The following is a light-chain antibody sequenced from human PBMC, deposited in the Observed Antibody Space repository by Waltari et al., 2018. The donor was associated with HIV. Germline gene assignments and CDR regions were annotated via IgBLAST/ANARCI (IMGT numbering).Light chain of an antibody. V-gene: IGLV3-25*03. CDR1: ALANQY. Sequence: SYELTQPPSVSVSPGQTARITCSGDALANQYAYWFQQKPGQAPVLFICKDNERPSGIPARFSGSRSGTTVMLTISGVQAEDEADYYCQSVDSSRIWVFGGGTKLTVL. CDR3: QSVDSSRIWV. CDR2: KDN. J-gene: IGLJ3*02.